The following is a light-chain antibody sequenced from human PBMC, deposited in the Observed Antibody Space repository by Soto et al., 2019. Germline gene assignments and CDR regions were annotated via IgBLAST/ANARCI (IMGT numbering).Light chain of an antibody. Sequence: DIQMTQSPSTLSASVGDRVTITCRASQSISSWLAWYQQKPGKAPKLLIYDASSLESGVPSRFSGSGSGTEFTLTISSLQPDDFATYCCQQYSGNPWTFGQGTKVEIK. CDR3: QQYSGNPWT. J-gene: IGKJ1*01. V-gene: IGKV1-5*01. CDR1: QSISSW. CDR2: DAS.